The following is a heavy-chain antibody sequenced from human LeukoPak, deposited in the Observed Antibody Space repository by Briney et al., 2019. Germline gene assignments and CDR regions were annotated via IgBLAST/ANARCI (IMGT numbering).Heavy chain of an antibody. CDR1: GFTFSSYS. Sequence: GGSLRLSSAASGFTFSSYSMNWVRQTPGKGLECVSYISSSSSTVYYADSVKGRFSISKDYAKNSLYLQMNSLRAEDTAVYFCARDAGFGGNSDYYYMDVWGKGTTVTVSS. V-gene: IGHV3-48*01. J-gene: IGHJ6*03. D-gene: IGHD4-23*01. CDR2: ISSSSSTV. CDR3: ARDAGFGGNSDYYYMDV.